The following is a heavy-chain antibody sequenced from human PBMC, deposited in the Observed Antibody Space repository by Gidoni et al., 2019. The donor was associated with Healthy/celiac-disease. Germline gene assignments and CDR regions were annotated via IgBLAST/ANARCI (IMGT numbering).Heavy chain of an antibody. Sequence: QVQLVESGEGVVQPGRSLRLSCAASGFTFSSYGMHWVRQAPGKGLEWVAVIAYDGRNKYYADSVKGRFTISRDNSKNTLYLQMNSLRAEDTAVYYCAKSSAYLFLEWLFGYWGQGTLVTVSS. CDR1: GFTFSSYG. CDR2: IAYDGRNK. V-gene: IGHV3-30*18. CDR3: AKSSAYLFLEWLFGY. D-gene: IGHD3-3*01. J-gene: IGHJ4*02.